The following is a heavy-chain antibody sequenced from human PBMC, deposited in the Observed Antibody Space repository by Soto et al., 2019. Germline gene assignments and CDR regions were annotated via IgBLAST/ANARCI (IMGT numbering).Heavy chain of an antibody. Sequence: EVKVLESGGGSVQPGGSLTLSCAASEFTFSNFAMSWVRHATGKGLVWVSEITGSTGTTYYADSVKGRFIISRDNSKNTVHLQLNSLRAEDTAVYYCAKDTSSSPHHVVVWGKGSTGSVS. CDR3: AKDTSSSPHHVVV. D-gene: IGHD2-2*01. J-gene: IGHJ6*03. CDR2: ITGSTGTT. V-gene: IGHV3-23*01. CDR1: EFTFSNFA.